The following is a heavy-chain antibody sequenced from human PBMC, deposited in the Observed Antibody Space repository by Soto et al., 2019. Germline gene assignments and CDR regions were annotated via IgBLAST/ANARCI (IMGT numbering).Heavy chain of an antibody. CDR3: ATEPPESSSSRGDAFDI. CDR1: GFTFNNAW. CDR2: IKSKTDGVTT. D-gene: IGHD6-6*01. V-gene: IGHV3-15*01. J-gene: IGHJ3*02. Sequence: PGGALRLSCAVSGFTFNNAWMSWVRQAPGKGLEWVGRIKSKTDGVTTDYAAPVKDRVTISRDDSKNTLYLQMNSLSADDTAVYYCATEPPESSSSRGDAFDIWGQETMVKVSS.